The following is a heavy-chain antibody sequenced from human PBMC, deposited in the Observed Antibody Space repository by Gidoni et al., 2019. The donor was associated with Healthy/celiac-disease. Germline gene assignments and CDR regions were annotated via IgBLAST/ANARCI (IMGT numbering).Heavy chain of an antibody. CDR1: GFTVSSNY. V-gene: IGHV3-53*01. J-gene: IGHJ3*02. CDR2: IYSGGST. Sequence: EVQLVESGGGLIQPGGSLRLSCAASGFTVSSNYMSWVRQAPGKGLEWVSVIYSGGSTYYADSVKGRFTISRDNSKNTLYLQMNSLRAEDTAVYYCARVPIAVAYDAFDIWGQGTMVTVSS. CDR3: ARVPIAVAYDAFDI. D-gene: IGHD6-19*01.